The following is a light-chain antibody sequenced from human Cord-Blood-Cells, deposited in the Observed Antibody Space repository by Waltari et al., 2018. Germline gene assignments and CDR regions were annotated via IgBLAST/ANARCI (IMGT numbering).Light chain of an antibody. J-gene: IGLJ3*02. CDR1: KLGDKY. CDR2: QDS. Sequence: SYELTQPPSVSVSPGQTASITCSGDKLGDKYACGYQQKPGQSPVLVIYQDSRRPSGILGRFPASNFGKQAPLPIAGPQVREEANFSGQAWDRSTNWGFGGGTKLPAL. CDR3: QAWDRSTNWG. V-gene: IGLV3-1*01.